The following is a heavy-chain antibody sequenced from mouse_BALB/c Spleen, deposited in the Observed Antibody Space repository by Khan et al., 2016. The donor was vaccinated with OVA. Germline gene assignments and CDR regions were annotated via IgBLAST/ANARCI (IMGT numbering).Heavy chain of an antibody. CDR2: ISTYYGNI. J-gene: IGHJ3*01. Sequence: QVQLKQSGPEPVRPGASVKISCKGSGYTFADSGMHWVRQSHAKSLEWIGVISTYYGNIKYNQKFEGRATMTVDKSSSTAYMELARLTSEDSAVYFGTRDGSSEFAYWGQGTLVTVSA. V-gene: IGHV1S137*01. D-gene: IGHD2-3*01. CDR1: GYTFADSG. CDR3: TRDGSSEFAY.